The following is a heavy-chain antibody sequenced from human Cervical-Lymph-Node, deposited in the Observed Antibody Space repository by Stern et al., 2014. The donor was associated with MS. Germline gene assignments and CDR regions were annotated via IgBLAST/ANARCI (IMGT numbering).Heavy chain of an antibody. CDR1: GFTFDDYA. J-gene: IGHJ6*02. CDR2: ISWNSGSI. D-gene: IGHD2-2*01. Sequence: EAQLVESGGGLVQPGRSLRLSCSPSGFTFDDYAMHWVRQAPGKGLEGVAGISWNSGSIGYADSVKGRFTISRDNAKNSLYLQMNSLRAEDTALYYCAKGPVVDYGMDVWGQGTTVTVSS. CDR3: AKGPVVDYGMDV. V-gene: IGHV3-9*01.